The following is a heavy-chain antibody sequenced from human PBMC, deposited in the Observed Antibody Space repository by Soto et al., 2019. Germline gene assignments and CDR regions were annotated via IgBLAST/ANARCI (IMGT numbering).Heavy chain of an antibody. Sequence: GGSLRLSCAASGFTFSSYAMSWVRQSPGKGLEWVSAISGSGGSTYYADSVKGRLTISRDNSKNTLYLQMNSLRAEDTAVYYCARTPSIAVAGIFDYWGQGTLVTVSS. CDR3: ARTPSIAVAGIFDY. CDR2: ISGSGGST. J-gene: IGHJ4*02. D-gene: IGHD6-19*01. CDR1: GFTFSSYA. V-gene: IGHV3-23*01.